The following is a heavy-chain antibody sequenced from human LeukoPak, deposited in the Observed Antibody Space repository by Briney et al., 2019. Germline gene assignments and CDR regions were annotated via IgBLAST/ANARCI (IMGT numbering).Heavy chain of an antibody. CDR2: IKEDGSHI. D-gene: IGHD6-6*01. J-gene: IGHJ4*02. Sequence: GGSLRLSCAASGFTLSIYWMTWVRQAPGKGLEWVANIKEDGSHIYYVDSVKGRFTISRDHAKNSVYLQVTSLRVEDTAVYYCARIGYSSSSLDYWGRGTLVTVSS. CDR1: GFTLSIYW. CDR3: ARIGYSSSSLDY. V-gene: IGHV3-7*01.